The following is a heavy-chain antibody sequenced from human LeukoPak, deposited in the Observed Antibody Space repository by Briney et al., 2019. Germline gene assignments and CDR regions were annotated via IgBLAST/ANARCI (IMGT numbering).Heavy chain of an antibody. CDR3: ARVVSGYSYGCFDY. CDR2: IYHSGST. V-gene: IGHV4-30-2*02. J-gene: IGHJ4*02. Sequence: PSETLSLTCAVSGGSISSGGYSWSWIRQPPGKGLEWIGYIYHSGSTYYNPSLKSRVTISVDTSKNQFSLNLSSVTAADTAVYYCARVVSGYSYGCFDYWGQGTPVTVSS. CDR1: GGSISSGGYS. D-gene: IGHD5-18*01.